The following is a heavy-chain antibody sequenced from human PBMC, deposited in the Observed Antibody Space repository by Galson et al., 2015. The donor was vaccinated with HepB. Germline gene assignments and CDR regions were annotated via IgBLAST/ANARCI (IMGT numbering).Heavy chain of an antibody. J-gene: IGHJ5*02. CDR3: ARPNCSSTSCTGGWFDP. Sequence: QSGAEVKKPGESLRISCKGSGYSFTSYWISWVRQMPGKGLEWMGRIDPSDSYTNYSPSFQGHVTISADKSISTAYLQWSSLKASDTAMYYCARPNCSSTSCTGGWFDPWGQGTLVTVSS. V-gene: IGHV5-10-1*01. CDR1: GYSFTSYW. CDR2: IDPSDSYT. D-gene: IGHD2-2*01.